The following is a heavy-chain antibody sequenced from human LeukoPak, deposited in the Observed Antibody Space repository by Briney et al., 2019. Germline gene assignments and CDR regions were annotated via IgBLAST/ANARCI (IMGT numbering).Heavy chain of an antibody. CDR2: MNPNSGNT. Sequence: ASVKVSCKASGYTFTSYDINWVRQATGQGLEWMGWMNPNSGNTGYAQKFQGRVTITRNTSISTAYMELSSLRSEVTAVYYCARGNSDGDIVVVPAAMGPAWYYYMDVWGKGTTVTVSS. D-gene: IGHD2-2*01. CDR3: ARGNSDGDIVVVPAAMGPAWYYYMDV. J-gene: IGHJ6*03. CDR1: GYTFTSYD. V-gene: IGHV1-8*03.